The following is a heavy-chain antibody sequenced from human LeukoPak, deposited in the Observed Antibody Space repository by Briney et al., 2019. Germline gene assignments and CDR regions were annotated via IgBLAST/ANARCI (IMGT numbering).Heavy chain of an antibody. V-gene: IGHV4-34*01. J-gene: IGHJ4*02. Sequence: PSETLSLTCAVYGGSFSGYYWSWIRQPPGKGLEWIGEINHSGSTNYNPSLKSRVTISVDTSKNQFSLKLSSVTAADTAVYYCARTPARRATMYYDSSGPPGNYWGQGTLVTVSS. CDR1: GGSFSGYY. D-gene: IGHD3-22*01. CDR2: INHSGST. CDR3: ARTPARRATMYYDSSGPPGNY.